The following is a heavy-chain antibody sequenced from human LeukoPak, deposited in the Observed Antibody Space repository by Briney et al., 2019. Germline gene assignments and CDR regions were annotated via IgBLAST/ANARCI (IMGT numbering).Heavy chain of an antibody. D-gene: IGHD1-26*01. CDR2: ISAYSGNT. J-gene: IGHJ4*02. CDR1: GYTFTSYG. V-gene: IGHV1-18*01. CDR3: ARDRKGGSYYVGFFDY. Sequence: ASVKVSCKASGYTFTSYGISWVRQAPGQGLEWMGWISAYSGNTSYAQKLQGRVTMTTDTSTSTAYMELRSLRSDDTAVYYCARDRKGGSYYVGFFDYWGQGTLVTVSS.